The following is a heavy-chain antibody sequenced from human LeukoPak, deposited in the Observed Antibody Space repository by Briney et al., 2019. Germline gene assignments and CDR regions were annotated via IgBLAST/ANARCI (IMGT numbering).Heavy chain of an antibody. CDR1: GFTFSSYA. Sequence: VGSLRLSCAASGFTFSSYAMSWVRQAPGKGLEWVSAISGSGGSTYYADSVKGRFTISRDNSKNTLYLQMNSLRAEDTAVYYCAKAYDSSGSSYFDYWGQGTLVTVSS. CDR2: ISGSGGST. J-gene: IGHJ4*02. V-gene: IGHV3-23*01. CDR3: AKAYDSSGSSYFDY. D-gene: IGHD3-22*01.